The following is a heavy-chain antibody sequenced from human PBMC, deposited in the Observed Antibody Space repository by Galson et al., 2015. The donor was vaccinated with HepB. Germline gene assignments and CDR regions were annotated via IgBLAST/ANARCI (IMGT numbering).Heavy chain of an antibody. D-gene: IGHD4-23*01. V-gene: IGHV6-1*01. CDR3: AREAIREGVVTPKGPLDYYYYYYMDV. Sequence: CAISGDSVSSNSAAWNWIRQSPSRGLEWLGRTYYRSKWYNDYAVSVKSRITINPDTSKNQFSLQLNSVTPEDTAVYYCAREAIREGVVTPKGPLDYYYYYYMDVWGKGTTVTVSS. J-gene: IGHJ6*03. CDR1: GDSVSSNSAA. CDR2: TYYRSKWYN.